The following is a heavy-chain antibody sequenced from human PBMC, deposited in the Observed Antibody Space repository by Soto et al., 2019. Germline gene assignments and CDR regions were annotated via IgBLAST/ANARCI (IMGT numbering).Heavy chain of an antibody. J-gene: IGHJ6*02. V-gene: IGHV3-30*18. CDR3: AKPFSGSYHYYYGMDV. CDR2: ISYDGSNK. D-gene: IGHD1-26*01. Sequence: GGSLRLSCAASGFTFSSYGMHWVRQAPGKGLEWVAVISYDGSNKYYADSVKGRFTISRDNSKNTLYLQMNSLRAEDTAVYYCAKPFSGSYHYYYGMDVWGQGTTVTVS. CDR1: GFTFSSYG.